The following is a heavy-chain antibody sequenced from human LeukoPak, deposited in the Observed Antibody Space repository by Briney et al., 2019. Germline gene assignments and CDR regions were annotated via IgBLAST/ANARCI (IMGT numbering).Heavy chain of an antibody. J-gene: IGHJ6*03. CDR3: ARAYVSSSSSLNYYYYMDV. V-gene: IGHV7-4-1*02. CDR1: GYTFTSYY. Sequence: ASVKVSCKASGYTFTSYYMHWVRQAPGQGLEWMGWINTNTGNPTYAQGFTGRFVFSLDTSVSTAYLQISSLKAEDTAVYYCARAYVSSSSSLNYYYYMDVWGKGTTVTVSS. D-gene: IGHD6-6*01. CDR2: INTNTGNP.